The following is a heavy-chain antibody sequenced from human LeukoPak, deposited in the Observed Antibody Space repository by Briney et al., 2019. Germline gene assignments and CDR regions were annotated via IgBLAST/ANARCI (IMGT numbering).Heavy chain of an antibody. CDR2: ISAYNGNT. J-gene: IGHJ4*02. CDR3: AREMAGYYYDSSGYSPFDY. CDR1: GYTLTSYG. V-gene: IGHV1-18*01. D-gene: IGHD3-22*01. Sequence: ASVKVSCKASGYTLTSYGISWVRQAPGQGLEWMGWISAYNGNTNYAQKLQGRVTMTTDTSTSTAYMELRSLRSDDTAVYYCAREMAGYYYDSSGYSPFDYWGQGTLVTVSS.